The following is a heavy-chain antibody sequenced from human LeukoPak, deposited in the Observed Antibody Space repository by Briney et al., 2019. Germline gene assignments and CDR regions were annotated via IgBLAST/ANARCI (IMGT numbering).Heavy chain of an antibody. J-gene: IGHJ4*02. CDR2: IYYSGST. CDR3: ARADTPPYCSGGSCYSMVQYYFDY. CDR1: GGSISSGGYY. Sequence: PSQTLSLTCTVSGGSISSGGYYWSWIRHHPGKGLEWIGYIYYSGSTYYNPSLKSRVTISVDTSKNQFSLKLSSVTAADTAVYYCARADTPPYCSGGSCYSMVQYYFDYWGQGTLVTVSS. D-gene: IGHD2-15*01. V-gene: IGHV4-31*03.